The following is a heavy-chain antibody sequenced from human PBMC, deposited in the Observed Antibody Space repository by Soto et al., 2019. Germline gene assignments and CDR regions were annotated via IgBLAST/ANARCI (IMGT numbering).Heavy chain of an antibody. CDR3: ARGSPSGSGSLTSRY. V-gene: IGHV1-18*01. Sequence: QVQLVQSGPEVKKPGASVKVSCQTSGYSFHNYGIIWVRQAPGQGLEWMGWISGQIAKTNYAQKFQGKVSMTTDTSTSTAYLELNTLTSDDTAIYFCARGSPSGSGSLTSRYWGQGSLVTGSS. CDR2: ISGQIAKT. D-gene: IGHD1-26*01. CDR1: GYSFHNYG. J-gene: IGHJ4*02.